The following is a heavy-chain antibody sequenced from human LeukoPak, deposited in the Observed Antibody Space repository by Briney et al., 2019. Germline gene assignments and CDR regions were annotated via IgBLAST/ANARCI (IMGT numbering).Heavy chain of an antibody. Sequence: GGSLRLSCAASGFTISRNYMSWVRQAPGEGLEWVSVIYSGGSTYYADSVKCRFTISRDNSKNTLYLQMNSLRAEDTAVYYCARGPQMNYFDYWGQGTLVTVSS. CDR1: GFTISRNY. J-gene: IGHJ4*02. D-gene: IGHD5-24*01. CDR3: ARGPQMNYFDY. V-gene: IGHV3-66*01. CDR2: IYSGGST.